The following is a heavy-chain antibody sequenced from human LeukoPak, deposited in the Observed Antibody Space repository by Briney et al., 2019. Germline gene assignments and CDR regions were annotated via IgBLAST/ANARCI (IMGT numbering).Heavy chain of an antibody. CDR1: GFTFSSYA. CDR3: ARATHRYCSGGSCYVSDC. CDR2: ISYDGSNK. D-gene: IGHD2-15*01. Sequence: GGSLRLSCAASGFTFSSYAMHWVRQAPGKGLEWVAVISYDGSNKYYADSVKGRFTISRDNSKNTLYLQMNSLRAEDTAVYYCARATHRYCSGGSCYVSDCWGQGTLVTVSS. J-gene: IGHJ4*02. V-gene: IGHV3-30-3*01.